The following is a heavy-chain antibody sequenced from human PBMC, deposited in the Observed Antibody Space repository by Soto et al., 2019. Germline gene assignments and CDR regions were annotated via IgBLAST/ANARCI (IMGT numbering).Heavy chain of an antibody. CDR1: GGSIRSNY. CDR3: AREGASGFGMDV. V-gene: IGHV4-4*07. Sequence: SETLSLTCNVSGGSIRSNYWSWIRQPAGKALEWIGRIYTSGTTNYNPSLKSRATILVDTSKNQFSLNLSSVTAADTAVYYCAREGASGFGMDVWGQGTTVTVSS. CDR2: IYTSGTT. D-gene: IGHD1-26*01. J-gene: IGHJ6*02.